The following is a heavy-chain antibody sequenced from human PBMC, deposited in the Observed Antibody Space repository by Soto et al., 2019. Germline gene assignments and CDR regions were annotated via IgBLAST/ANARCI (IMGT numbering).Heavy chain of an antibody. CDR1: GFTFNNYG. D-gene: IGHD1-7*01. CDR3: TRAAIRGELLEY. J-gene: IGHJ4*02. CDR2: IWHDGSIK. V-gene: IGHV3-33*01. Sequence: QVQLVESGGGVVQPGRSLRLSCAASGFTFNNYGMHWVRQAPGKGLEWVALIWHDGSIKGYADYVKGRFTISRDNSKNTLTLQMNSLRVEDTAVYYCTRAAIRGELLEYWGQGTQVTVSS.